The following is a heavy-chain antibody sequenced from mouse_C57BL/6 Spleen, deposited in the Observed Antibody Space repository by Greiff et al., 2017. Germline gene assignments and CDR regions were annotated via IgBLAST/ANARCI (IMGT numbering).Heavy chain of an antibody. CDR3: ASRDSSGLSY. D-gene: IGHD3-2*02. CDR2: INPNNGGT. J-gene: IGHJ4*01. Sequence: VQLQQSGPELVKPGASVKISCKASGYTFTDYYMNWVKQSHGKSLEWIGDINPNNGGTSYNQKFKGKATLTVDKSSSTAYMELRSLTSGDSAVYYCASRDSSGLSYWGQGTSVTVSS. CDR1: GYTFTDYY. V-gene: IGHV1-26*01.